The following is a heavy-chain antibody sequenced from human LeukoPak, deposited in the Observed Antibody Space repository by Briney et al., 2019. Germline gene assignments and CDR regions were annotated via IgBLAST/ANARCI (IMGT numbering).Heavy chain of an antibody. CDR3: AAVGEWLSNAFNT. Sequence: PGGSLRLSCAASGFTFSIAWMSWVRQAPGKGLEWVGRIKSRGDGETRDYAAPVKDRFIISRDDSINTLYLQMSSLRTEDTAIYYCAAVGEWLSNAFNTWGQGTLVTVSA. CDR2: IKSRGDGETR. J-gene: IGHJ3*02. V-gene: IGHV3-15*01. D-gene: IGHD3-3*01. CDR1: GFTFSIAW.